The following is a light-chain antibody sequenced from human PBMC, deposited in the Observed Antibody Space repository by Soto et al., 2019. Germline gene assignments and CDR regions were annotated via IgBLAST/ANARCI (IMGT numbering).Light chain of an antibody. CDR3: CSYTSSATFYV. V-gene: IGLV2-11*01. Sequence: QSVLIQPPSVSGSPGQSVTISCTGTSSDVGSYDYVSWYQQHPGTVPKPMIYNVNTQPSGVPDRFSGSKSGNTASMTISGLQAEDEADYWCCSYTSSATFYVFGTG. J-gene: IGLJ1*01. CDR2: NVN. CDR1: SSDVGSYDY.